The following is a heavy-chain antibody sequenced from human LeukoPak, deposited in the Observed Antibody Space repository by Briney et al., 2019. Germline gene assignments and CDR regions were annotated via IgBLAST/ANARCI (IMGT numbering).Heavy chain of an antibody. CDR2: ISAYNGNT. CDR3: ARDLGYYGSGSYWSYFDY. CDR1: GYTFTSYG. V-gene: IGHV1-18*01. Sequence: GASVKVSCKASGYTFTSYGTSWVRPAPGQGLEWMGWISAYNGNTNYAQKLQGRVTMTTDTSTSTAYMELRSLRSDDTAVYYCARDLGYYGSGSYWSYFDYWGQGTLVTVSS. D-gene: IGHD3-10*01. J-gene: IGHJ4*02.